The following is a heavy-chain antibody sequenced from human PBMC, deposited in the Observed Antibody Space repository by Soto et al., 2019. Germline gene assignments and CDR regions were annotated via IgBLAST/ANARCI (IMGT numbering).Heavy chain of an antibody. CDR3: AREINSSGYPRVDAFDI. Sequence: ASVKVSCKASGYTFTSYYMHWVRQAPGQGLEWMGIINPSGGSTSYAQKFQGRVTMTRDTSTSTVYMELSSLRSEDTAVYYCAREINSSGYPRVDAFDIWGQGTMLTV. D-gene: IGHD3-22*01. CDR2: INPSGGST. J-gene: IGHJ3*02. CDR1: GYTFTSYY. V-gene: IGHV1-46*03.